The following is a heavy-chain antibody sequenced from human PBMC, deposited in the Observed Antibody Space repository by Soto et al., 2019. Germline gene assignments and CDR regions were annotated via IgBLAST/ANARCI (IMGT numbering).Heavy chain of an antibody. J-gene: IGHJ4*02. V-gene: IGHV3-33*01. CDR2: IWYDGSNK. CDR1: GFTFSSYG. Sequence: GGSLRLSCAASGFTFSSYGMHWVRQAPGKGLEWVAVIWYDGSNKYYADSVKGRFTISRDNSKNTLYLQMNSLRAEDTAVYYCARGAGDVVAGKTLDYWGQGTLVTVSS. CDR3: ARGAGDVVAGKTLDY. D-gene: IGHD6-19*01.